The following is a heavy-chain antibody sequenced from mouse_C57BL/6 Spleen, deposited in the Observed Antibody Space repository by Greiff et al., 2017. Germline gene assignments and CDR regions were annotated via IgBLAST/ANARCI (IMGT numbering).Heavy chain of an antibody. J-gene: IGHJ4*01. CDR3: AREGFITTVVATPMDY. CDR2: INPGSGGT. V-gene: IGHV1-54*01. CDR1: GYAFTNYL. D-gene: IGHD1-1*01. Sequence: QVQLQQSGAELVRPGTSVKVSCKASGYAFTNYLIEWVKQRPGQGLEWIGVINPGSGGTNYNEKFKGKATLTADKSSSTAYMQLSSLTSEDSAVYFCAREGFITTVVATPMDYWGQGTSVPVSS.